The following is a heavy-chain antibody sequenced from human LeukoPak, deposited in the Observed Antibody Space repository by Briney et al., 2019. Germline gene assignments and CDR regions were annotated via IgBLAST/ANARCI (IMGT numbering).Heavy chain of an antibody. D-gene: IGHD6-19*01. CDR1: GFTFSTYA. V-gene: IGHV3-23*01. J-gene: IGHJ4*02. CDR3: ERDPSEYEWQRGWYRDF. CDR2: ISTTGVGK. Sequence: GGSLRLSCAASGFTFSTYAMSWVRQAPGKGLEWVSAISTTGVGKYYADSVMGRFTISRDNSKSTLALHMSNLRVEDTAVYYCERDPSEYEWQRGWYRDFWGQGSQVTVSS.